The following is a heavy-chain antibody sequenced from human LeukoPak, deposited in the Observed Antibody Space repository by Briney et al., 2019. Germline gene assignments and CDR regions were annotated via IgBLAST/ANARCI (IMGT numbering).Heavy chain of an antibody. Sequence: ASVKVSCKASGYTFTSYGISWVRQAPGQGLEWMGWISAYNGNTNYAQMLQGRVTMTTDTSTSTAYMELRSLRSDDTAVYYCARGSRIRFLEWLLNYYGMDVWGQGATVTVSS. D-gene: IGHD3-3*01. CDR1: GYTFTSYG. CDR2: ISAYNGNT. CDR3: ARGSRIRFLEWLLNYYGMDV. V-gene: IGHV1-18*01. J-gene: IGHJ6*02.